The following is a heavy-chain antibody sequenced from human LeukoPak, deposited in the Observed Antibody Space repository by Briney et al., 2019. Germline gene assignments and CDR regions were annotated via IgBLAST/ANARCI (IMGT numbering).Heavy chain of an antibody. J-gene: IGHJ6*02. CDR1: RFTVSSYW. CDR3: AAETGRYSPNGMDV. CDR2: IKQDESEK. Sequence: EAGGSLRLSCAPSRFTVSSYWINWVRQAPGKGLEWVANIKQDESEKYYMDSVKGRFTISRDNAKNSVYLQMNTLRVEDTAVYYCAAETGRYSPNGMDVWGQGTTVTVSS. D-gene: IGHD1-26*01. V-gene: IGHV3-7*01.